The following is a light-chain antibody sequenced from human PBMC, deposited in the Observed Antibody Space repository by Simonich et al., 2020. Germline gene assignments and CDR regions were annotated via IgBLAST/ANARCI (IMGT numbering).Light chain of an antibody. Sequence: DIVMTQTPLSLSVTPGQPASISCKSSQSLLHSDGKTNLYWYLQKPGQSPQLLIYEGSNRFSGVPDRFSGSGSGTDFTLKISRVEAEDVGVYYCMQSIQLPRITFGQGTRLEIK. CDR2: EGS. J-gene: IGKJ5*01. CDR1: QSLLHSDGKTN. CDR3: MQSIQLPRIT. V-gene: IGKV2D-29*02.